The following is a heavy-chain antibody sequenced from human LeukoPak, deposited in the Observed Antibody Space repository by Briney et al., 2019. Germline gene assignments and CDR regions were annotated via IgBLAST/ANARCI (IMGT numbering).Heavy chain of an antibody. CDR1: GGTFSSYA. CDR2: IIPIFGTA. J-gene: IGHJ6*03. Sequence: SVKVSCKASGGTFSSYAISWVRQAPGQGLEWMGGIIPIFGTANYAQKFQGRVTITADKSTSTAYMELSSLRSEDTAVYYCARSGVGADYYGSGSYYNVARVIGYYYYYMDVWGKGTTVTISS. V-gene: IGHV1-69*06. CDR3: ARSGVGADYYGSGSYYNVARVIGYYYYYMDV. D-gene: IGHD3-10*01.